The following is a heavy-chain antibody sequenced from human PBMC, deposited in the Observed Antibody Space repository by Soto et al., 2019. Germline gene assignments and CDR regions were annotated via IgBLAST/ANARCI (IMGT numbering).Heavy chain of an antibody. CDR2: ISYDGSNK. CDR1: GFTFSSYG. V-gene: IGHV3-30*18. D-gene: IGHD5-18*01. J-gene: IGHJ4*02. CDR3: AKDLVLGIQLWYPDY. Sequence: SLRLSCAASGFTFSSYGMHWVRQAPGKGLEWVAVISYDGSNKYYADSVKGRFTISRDNSKNTLYLQMNSLRAEDTAVYYCAKDLVLGIQLWYPDYWGQGTLVTVSS.